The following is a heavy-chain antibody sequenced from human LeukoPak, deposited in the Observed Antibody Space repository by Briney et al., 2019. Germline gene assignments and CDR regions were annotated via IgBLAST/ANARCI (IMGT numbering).Heavy chain of an antibody. J-gene: IGHJ4*02. Sequence: GGSLRLSCAASRFTFSTYGMHWVRQAPGKGLEWVAFIRYDGGNKYYADSVKGRFTISRDNSKNTLYLQMNSLRAEDTAVYYCAKDNYDYGDYDGGDYWGQGTLVTVSS. CDR2: IRYDGGNK. D-gene: IGHD4-17*01. CDR3: AKDNYDYGDYDGGDY. V-gene: IGHV3-30*02. CDR1: RFTFSTYG.